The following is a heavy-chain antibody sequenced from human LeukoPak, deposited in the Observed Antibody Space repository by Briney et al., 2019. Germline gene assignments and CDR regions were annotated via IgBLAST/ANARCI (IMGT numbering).Heavy chain of an antibody. CDR1: GFTFSSYG. D-gene: IGHD4-11*01. CDR3: AKGGSSYSEMDY. V-gene: IGHV3-23*01. CDR2: ISGSGGST. Sequence: SGGSLRLSCAASGFTFSSYGMSWVRQAPGKGLEWVSAISGSGGSTYYADSVKGRFTISRDNSKNTLYLQMNSLRADDTAVYYCAKGGSSYSEMDYWGQGTLVTVSS. J-gene: IGHJ4*02.